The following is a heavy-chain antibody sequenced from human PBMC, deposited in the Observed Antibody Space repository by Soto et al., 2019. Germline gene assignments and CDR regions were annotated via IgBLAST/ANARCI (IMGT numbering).Heavy chain of an antibody. J-gene: IGHJ6*02. CDR3: ARGTIFGVVIYGMDV. CDR2: INPNSGGT. V-gene: IGHV1-2*04. D-gene: IGHD3-3*01. Sequence: GASVKVSCKASGYTFTGYYMHWVRQAPGQGLEWMGWINPNSGGTNYAQKFQGWVTMTRDTSISTAYMELSRLRSDDTAVYYCARGTIFGVVIYGMDVWGQGTTVIVSS. CDR1: GYTFTGYY.